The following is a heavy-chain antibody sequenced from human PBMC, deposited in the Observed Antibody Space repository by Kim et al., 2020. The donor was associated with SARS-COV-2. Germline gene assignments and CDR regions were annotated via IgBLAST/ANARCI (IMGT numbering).Heavy chain of an antibody. CDR1: GYSISSGYY. CDR3: ARDWGYDYVWGSYPMYYFDY. J-gene: IGHJ4*02. Sequence: SETLSLTCTVSGYSISSGYYWGWIRQPPGKGLEWIGSIYHSGSTYYNPSLKSRVTISVDTSKNQFSLKLSSVTAADTAVYYCARDWGYDYVWGSYPMYYFDYWGQGTLVTVSS. D-gene: IGHD3-16*01. CDR2: IYHSGST. V-gene: IGHV4-38-2*02.